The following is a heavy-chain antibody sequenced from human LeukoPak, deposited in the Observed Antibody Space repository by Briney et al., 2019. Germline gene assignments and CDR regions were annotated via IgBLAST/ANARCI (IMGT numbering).Heavy chain of an antibody. CDR1: GYTFTGYY. J-gene: IGHJ5*02. D-gene: IGHD6-6*01. V-gene: IGHV1-2*02. Sequence: ASVKVSCKASGYTFTGYYMHWVRQAPGQGLEWMGWINPNSGGTNYAQKFQGRVTMTRDTSISTAYMELSRLGSDDTAVYYCAREGSDLDYSSSVDWFDPWGQGTLVTVST. CDR2: INPNSGGT. CDR3: AREGSDLDYSSSVDWFDP.